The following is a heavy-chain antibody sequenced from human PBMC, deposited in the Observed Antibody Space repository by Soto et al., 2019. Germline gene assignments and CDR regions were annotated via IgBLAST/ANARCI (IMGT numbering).Heavy chain of an antibody. CDR1: GFSFNNYA. D-gene: IGHD3-3*01. J-gene: IGHJ4*02. V-gene: IGHV3-23*01. CDR2: ISGSGGST. Sequence: EVQLLESGGGLVQPGGSLRLSCAASGFSFNNYAMTWVRQAPGKGLEWVSSISGSGGSTYYADSVKGRFTISSDNSKNTLYLQMNSLRAEDTAMYYCARGNYDFWSGFSLFHYWGQGTLVTVSS. CDR3: ARGNYDFWSGFSLFHY.